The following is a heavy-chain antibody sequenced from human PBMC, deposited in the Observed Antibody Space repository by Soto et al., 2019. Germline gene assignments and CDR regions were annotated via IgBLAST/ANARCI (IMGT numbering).Heavy chain of an antibody. J-gene: IGHJ4*02. D-gene: IGHD3-10*01. CDR1: GGTFNTYA. Sequence: QVQLVQSGAEMKKPRSSVKVSCQSSGGTFNTYAMNWVRQAPGQGPEWMGDISPMFRAANYAPKFQGRVTITADESTGTSYLQLSSLTSEDTALYFCAREVQVHTPAFVYWGQGTLVTVSS. CDR2: ISPMFRAA. CDR3: AREVQVHTPAFVY. V-gene: IGHV1-69*19.